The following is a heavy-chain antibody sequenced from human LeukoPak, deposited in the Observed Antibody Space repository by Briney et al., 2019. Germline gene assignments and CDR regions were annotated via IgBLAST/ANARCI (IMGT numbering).Heavy chain of an antibody. V-gene: IGHV3-30-3*01. D-gene: IGHD3-3*01. CDR2: ISYDGSSK. CDR1: GFTFSSYN. CDR3: AREEIRFLDPRGAFDI. J-gene: IGHJ3*02. Sequence: GGSLRLSCAASGFTFSSYNMNWVRQAPGKGLEWVAVISYDGSSKYYADSVKGRFSISRDNSKNTLYLQMNSLRAEDTAVYYRAREEIRFLDPRGAFDIWGQGTMVTVSS.